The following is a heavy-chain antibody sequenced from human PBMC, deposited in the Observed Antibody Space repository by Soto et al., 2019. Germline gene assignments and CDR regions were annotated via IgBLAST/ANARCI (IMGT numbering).Heavy chain of an antibody. CDR1: GGSILNGGHY. V-gene: IGHV4-31*03. Sequence: PSETLSLTCTVSGGSILNGGHYWTWIRQHPEKGLEWIGKIFFSGNTHYNPALKSRLTFSVDTTKNQFSLRAEDTAVYYCAKLVQAVVAGLATSDYWGQGTLVTVSS. J-gene: IGHJ4*02. D-gene: IGHD2-15*01. CDR2: IFFSGNT. CDR3: AKLVQAVVAGLATSDY.